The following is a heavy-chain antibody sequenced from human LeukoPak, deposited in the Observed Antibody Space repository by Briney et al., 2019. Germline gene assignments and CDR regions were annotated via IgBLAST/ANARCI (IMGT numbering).Heavy chain of an antibody. V-gene: IGHV3-21*01. Sequence: GSLRLSCAASGFTFSSYSMTWVRQAPGKGLEWVSSISSSSSYIYYADSVKGRFTVSRDNAKNSLYLQMNSLRAEDTAVYYCARDRCSSTSCHNWFDPWGQGTLVTVSS. J-gene: IGHJ5*02. CDR3: ARDRCSSTSCHNWFDP. CDR1: GFTFSSYS. D-gene: IGHD2-2*01. CDR2: ISSSSSYI.